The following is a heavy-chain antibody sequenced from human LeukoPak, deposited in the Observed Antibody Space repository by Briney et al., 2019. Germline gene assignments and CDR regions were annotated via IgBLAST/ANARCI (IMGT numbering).Heavy chain of an antibody. J-gene: IGHJ4*02. Sequence: GASVKVSCKASGFTFTRSDMQWVRQARGQRLEWIGWIVVGSGNTNYAQNFQERVTITRDMSTSTAYMELSSLRSEDTAVYYRAATYTSPSTPYLDYWGQGTLVAVSS. CDR3: AATYTSPSTPYLDY. D-gene: IGHD6-6*01. V-gene: IGHV1-58*02. CDR2: IVVGSGNT. CDR1: GFTFTRSD.